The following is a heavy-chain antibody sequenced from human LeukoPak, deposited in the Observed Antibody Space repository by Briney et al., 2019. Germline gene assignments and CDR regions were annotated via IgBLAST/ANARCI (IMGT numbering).Heavy chain of an antibody. CDR3: ARGGMVGATYAFDI. CDR2: ISYDGSNK. D-gene: IGHD1-26*01. Sequence: AGGSLRLSCAASGFTFSSYAMHWVRQAPGKGLEWVADISYDGSNKYYADSVKGRFTISRDNSKNTLYLQMNSLRAEDTAVYYCARGGMVGATYAFDIWGQGTMVTVSS. CDR1: GFTFSSYA. J-gene: IGHJ3*02. V-gene: IGHV3-30-3*01.